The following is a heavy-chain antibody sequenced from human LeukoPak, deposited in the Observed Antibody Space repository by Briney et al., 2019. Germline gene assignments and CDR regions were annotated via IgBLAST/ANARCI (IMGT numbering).Heavy chain of an antibody. Sequence: SQTLSLTCTVSGGSISSGSYYWSWIRQPAGKGLEWIGRIYTSGSTNYNPSLRSRVTISVDTSKNQFSLKLSSVTAADTAVYYCARGDDYCSGGSCRHFDYWAREPWSPSPQ. J-gene: IGHJ4*02. D-gene: IGHD2-15*01. CDR2: IYTSGST. CDR1: GGSISSGSYY. V-gene: IGHV4-61*02. CDR3: ARGDDYCSGGSCRHFDY.